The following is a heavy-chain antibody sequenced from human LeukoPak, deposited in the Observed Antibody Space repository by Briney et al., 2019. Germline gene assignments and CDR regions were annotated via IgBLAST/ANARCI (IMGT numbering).Heavy chain of an antibody. J-gene: IGHJ6*04. CDR2: ISGSGGAI. CDR3: AGLGITMIGGV. CDR1: GFTFSDYF. D-gene: IGHD3-10*02. V-gene: IGHV3-11*04. Sequence: GGSLRLSCAASGFTFSDYFMSWIRQAPGKGLDWVSYISGSGGAIYYADSVKGRFTISRDNAKNSLYLQMDSLRAEDTAVYYCAGLGITMIGGVWGKGTTVTISS.